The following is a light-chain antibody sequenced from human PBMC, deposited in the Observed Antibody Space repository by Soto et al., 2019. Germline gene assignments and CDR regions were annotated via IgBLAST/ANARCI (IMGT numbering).Light chain of an antibody. J-gene: IGLJ2*01. V-gene: IGLV2-14*01. CDR1: SSDICNYDF. CDR2: EVS. Sequence: QSVLTQPASVAGSPGQSITISCTGTSSDICNYDFVSWYQQVPGTAPKAMIYEVSSRPSGVSNRFSGSKSGNTASLTISGLHAEEEAYYYCSSYTTSTSLILFGGVTKVTVL. CDR3: SSYTTSTSLIL.